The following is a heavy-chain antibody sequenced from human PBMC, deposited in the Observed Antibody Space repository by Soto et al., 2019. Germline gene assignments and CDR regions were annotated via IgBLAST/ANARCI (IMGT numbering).Heavy chain of an antibody. CDR1: GFTVTINY. Sequence: EVQVVESGGGLIQPGGSLRLSCAVSGFTVTINYMSWVRQAPGKGLEWVSVIYTGCTTFYADSVKGRFTISRDTSRNTLYLQMNSLRGEDTAVYYCHGYGHWGQGTLVTVSS. D-gene: IGHD5-12*01. J-gene: IGHJ4*02. CDR3: HGYGH. CDR2: IYTGCTT. V-gene: IGHV3-53*01.